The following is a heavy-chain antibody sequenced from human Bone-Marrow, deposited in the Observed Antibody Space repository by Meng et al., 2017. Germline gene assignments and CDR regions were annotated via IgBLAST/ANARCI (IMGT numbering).Heavy chain of an antibody. CDR2: INPIIGRA. J-gene: IGHJ4*02. CDR3: ASERDGSGYIVFDY. CDR1: GYTFSNYA. Sequence: SVKVSCKASGYTFSNYAISWVRQAPGQGLEWMGGINPIIGRANYAQKFQGRVTMTTDESTSTAYMELSRLSSEDTAVYYCASERDGSGYIVFDYWGQGTMVTVSS. D-gene: IGHD6-13*01. V-gene: IGHV1-69*05.